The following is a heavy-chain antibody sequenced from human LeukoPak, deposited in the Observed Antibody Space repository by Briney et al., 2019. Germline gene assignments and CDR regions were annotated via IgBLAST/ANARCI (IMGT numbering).Heavy chain of an antibody. J-gene: IGHJ4*02. V-gene: IGHV4-61*01. D-gene: IGHD2/OR15-2a*01. CDR3: AREPFRVYYFDY. CDR1: GGSVSSGSYY. CDR2: IYYSGST. Sequence: PSETLSLTSTVSGGSVSSGSYYWSWIRQPPGKGLEWIGYIYYSGSTNYNPSLKSRVTISVDTSKNQFTLKLSSVTAADTAVYYCAREPFRVYYFDYWGQGTLVTVSS.